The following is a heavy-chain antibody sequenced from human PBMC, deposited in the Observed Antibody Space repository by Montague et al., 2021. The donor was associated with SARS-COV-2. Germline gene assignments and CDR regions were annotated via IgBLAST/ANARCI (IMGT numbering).Heavy chain of an antibody. Sequence: SESLSLTCIVSGGSTNYYYWSWIRQSLGKGLEWIGYMYYSGSTNYNPSLKSRVTMSIDRSKNRFSLKLRSVAAADTAVYYCARVARYCTNGVCQTYYYYGLDVWGQGTTVTVSS. J-gene: IGHJ6*02. D-gene: IGHD2-8*01. V-gene: IGHV4-59*01. CDR1: GGSTNYYY. CDR3: ARVARYCTNGVCQTYYYYGLDV. CDR2: MYYSGST.